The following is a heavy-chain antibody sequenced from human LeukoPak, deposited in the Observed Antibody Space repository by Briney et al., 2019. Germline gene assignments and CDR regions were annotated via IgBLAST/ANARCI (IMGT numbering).Heavy chain of an antibody. CDR1: GGSFSGYY. Sequence: PSETLSLTCAVYGGSFSGYYWSWIRQPPGKGLEWIGEINHSGSTNYNPSLKSRVTISVDTSKNQFSLKLSSVTAADTAVYYCARAYPMVRGVIFDYWGQGTLVTVSS. V-gene: IGHV4-34*01. CDR3: ARAYPMVRGVIFDY. CDR2: INHSGST. J-gene: IGHJ4*02. D-gene: IGHD3-10*01.